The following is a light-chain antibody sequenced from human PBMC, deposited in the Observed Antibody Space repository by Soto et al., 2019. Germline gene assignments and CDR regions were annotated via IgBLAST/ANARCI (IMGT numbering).Light chain of an antibody. CDR2: RAS. J-gene: IGKJ2*01. CDR1: QSISNW. V-gene: IGKV1-5*03. Sequence: DIQMTQSPSTLSASVGDRVTITCRASQSISNWLAWYQQKPGKAPKLLIYRASALESGVPSRFSGSGSGTELTLTISSLQPDDFATYYCQQYSTYSHTFGQGTKLEI. CDR3: QQYSTYSHT.